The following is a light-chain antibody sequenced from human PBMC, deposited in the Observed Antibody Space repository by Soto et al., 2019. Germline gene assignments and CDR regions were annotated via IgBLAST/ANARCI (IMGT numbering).Light chain of an antibody. CDR1: QSVGSY. J-gene: IGKJ1*01. Sequence: EIVLTQSPATMSLSPGERATLSCRASQSVGSYFAWYQQKPGQAPRLLIYDASNRATGIPARFSGSGSVTDFTLTISSLEPDDLAVYYCQQRGNWPVTFGQGTRVDIK. V-gene: IGKV3-11*01. CDR3: QQRGNWPVT. CDR2: DAS.